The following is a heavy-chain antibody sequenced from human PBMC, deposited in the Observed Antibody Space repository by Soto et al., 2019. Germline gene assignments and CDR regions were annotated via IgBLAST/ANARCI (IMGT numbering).Heavy chain of an antibody. D-gene: IGHD2-8*02. CDR3: TTHIKVTGTADS. Sequence: EVQLVESGGGLVKPGGSLRLSCAASGFTFSNAWMNWVRQAPGKGLEWVGRIAKKSDGGTTDYIGPVKGSFTISRADSKNMLYLQMASLTTSHTAVYYFTTHIKVTGTADSCRQGILVTVSS. CDR2: IAKKSDGGTT. CDR1: GFTFSNAW. J-gene: IGHJ4*02. V-gene: IGHV3-15*07.